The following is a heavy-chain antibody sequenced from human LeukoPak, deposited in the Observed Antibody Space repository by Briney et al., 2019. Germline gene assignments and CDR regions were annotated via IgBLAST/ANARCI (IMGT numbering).Heavy chain of an antibody. CDR2: IYHSGST. J-gene: IGHJ5*02. D-gene: IGHD3-9*01. CDR1: GGSISSSNW. CDR3: ARDRYYDILTGSAWFDP. V-gene: IGHV4-4*02. Sequence: SETLSLTCAVSGGSISSSNWWSWVRQPAGKGLEWIGEIYHSGSTNYNPSLKSRVTISVDRSKNQFSLKLSSVTAADTAVYYCARDRYYDILTGSAWFDPWGQGTLVTVSS.